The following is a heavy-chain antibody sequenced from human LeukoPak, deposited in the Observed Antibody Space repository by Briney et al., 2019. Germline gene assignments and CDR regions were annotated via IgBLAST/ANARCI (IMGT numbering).Heavy chain of an antibody. CDR3: ARTPNYYDSSGYGYYYTMDV. CDR1: GGSISSSSHY. V-gene: IGHV4-39*01. J-gene: IGHJ6*02. CDR2: ISYSGST. Sequence: PSETLSLTCTVSGGSISSSSHYWGWIRQPPGKGLEWIGSISYSGSTYYNPSLKSRVTISVDTSRNQFSLKLSSVTAADTAVYYCARTPNYYDSSGYGYYYTMDVWGQGTTVTVSS. D-gene: IGHD3-22*01.